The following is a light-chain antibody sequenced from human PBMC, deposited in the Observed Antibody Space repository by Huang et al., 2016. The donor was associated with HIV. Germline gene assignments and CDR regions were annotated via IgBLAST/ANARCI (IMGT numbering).Light chain of an antibody. CDR3: QQSFRTPRT. CDR1: QTIREY. CDR2: GTS. J-gene: IGKJ2*01. Sequence: DIQMTQFPTSLSASGGDRVTISCRASQTIREYLNWYHQKPGRSPKLLIYGTSTLQSGVPSRFSGGGSGTRFTLTISSLQPEDSGTYHCQQSFRTPRTFGPGTKLQI. V-gene: IGKV1-39*01.